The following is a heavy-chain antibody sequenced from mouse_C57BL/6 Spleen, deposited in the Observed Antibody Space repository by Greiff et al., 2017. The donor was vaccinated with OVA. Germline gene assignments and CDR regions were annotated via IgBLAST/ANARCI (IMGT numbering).Heavy chain of an antibody. Sequence: EVQRVESGGGLVKPGGSLKLSCAASGFTFSDYGMHWVRQAPEKGLEWVAYISSGSSTIYYADTVKGRFTISRDNAKNTLFLQMTSLRSEDTAMYYCARGATVAATGAMDYWGQGTSVTVSS. CDR1: GFTFSDYG. V-gene: IGHV5-17*01. D-gene: IGHD1-1*01. CDR3: ARGATVAATGAMDY. J-gene: IGHJ4*01. CDR2: ISSGSSTI.